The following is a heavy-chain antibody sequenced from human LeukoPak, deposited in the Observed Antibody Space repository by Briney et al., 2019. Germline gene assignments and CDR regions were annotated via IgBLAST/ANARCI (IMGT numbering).Heavy chain of an antibody. V-gene: IGHV3-23*01. CDR3: AKSHYYDSTGYYYYYYGMDV. CDR1: GFTFSSYA. D-gene: IGHD3-22*01. Sequence: GGSLRPSCAASGFTFSSYAMSWVRQAPGKGLEWVSGISGSGGSTYYADSVKGRFTISRDNSKNTLYLQMNSLRAEDTAVYYCAKSHYYDSTGYYYYYYGMDVWGQGTAVTVSS. J-gene: IGHJ6*02. CDR2: ISGSGGST.